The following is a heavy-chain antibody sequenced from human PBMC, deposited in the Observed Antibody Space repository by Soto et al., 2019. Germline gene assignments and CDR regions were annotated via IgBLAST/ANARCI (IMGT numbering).Heavy chain of an antibody. Sequence: EVQLVESGGGLIQPGGSLRLSCAASGFTVSSNYMSWVRQAPGKGLEWVSVIYSGGSTYYADSVKGRFTISRDNSKNTLYLQMNSLRAEDTAVYYCARDSVLSADAFDIWGQGTMVTLSS. CDR2: IYSGGST. CDR1: GFTVSSNY. CDR3: ARDSVLSADAFDI. D-gene: IGHD2-8*01. J-gene: IGHJ3*02. V-gene: IGHV3-53*01.